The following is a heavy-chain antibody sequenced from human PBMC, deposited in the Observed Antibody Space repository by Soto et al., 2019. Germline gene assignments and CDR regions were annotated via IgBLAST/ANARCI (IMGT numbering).Heavy chain of an antibody. J-gene: IGHJ4*02. V-gene: IGHV3-9*02. Sequence: VQLVESGGGLVQPGKSLRLSCAASGFTSNDHGMHWVRQAPGKGLEWVAGIIWNTGNTGYADSVKGRFTISRDNSKNTLYLQMNSLRAEDTAVYFCARDGPAGYYLSYWGQGTLVTVSS. CDR3: ARDGPAGYYLSY. CDR1: GFTSNDHG. CDR2: IIWNTGNT. D-gene: IGHD3-3*01.